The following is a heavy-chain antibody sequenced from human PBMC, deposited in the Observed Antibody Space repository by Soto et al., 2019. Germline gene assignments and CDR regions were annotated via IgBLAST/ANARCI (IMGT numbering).Heavy chain of an antibody. CDR3: AKGLLVYYYGMDV. CDR1: GFTFSSFL. CDR2: IGNDGSHK. V-gene: IGHV3-33*06. Sequence: QVQLVESGGALVQPGRSLRLSCAASGFTFSSFLMHWVRQAPGKGLEWLATIGNDGSHKYYAGSVKGRFTVSRDNSNNTLYLQMNSLRAEDTAVYYCAKGLLVYYYGMDVWGQGTTVTVSS. J-gene: IGHJ6*02. D-gene: IGHD2-15*01.